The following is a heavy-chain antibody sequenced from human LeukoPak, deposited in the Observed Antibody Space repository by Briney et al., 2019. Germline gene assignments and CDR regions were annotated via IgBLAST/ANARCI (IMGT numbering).Heavy chain of an antibody. J-gene: IGHJ4*02. CDR1: GGSISSYF. Sequence: SETLSLTCTVSGGSISSYFWSWIRQPPGKGLEWIGYIYYSGSTNYNPSLKSRVTISLDTSKNQFSLKLSSVTAADTAVYYCARTTLYYFDYWGQGTLVTVSS. CDR3: ARTTLYYFDY. D-gene: IGHD1-26*01. CDR2: IYYSGST. V-gene: IGHV4-59*08.